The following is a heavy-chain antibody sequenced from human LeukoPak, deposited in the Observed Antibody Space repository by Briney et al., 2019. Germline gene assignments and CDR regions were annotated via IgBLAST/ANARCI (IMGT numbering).Heavy chain of an antibody. CDR2: IIPVFGTA. Sequence: SVKVSCKASGGTFSSYAISWVRQAPGQGLEWMGRIIPVFGTANYAQKFQGRVTITTDESTSTAYMEPSSLRSEDTAVYYCARDLGYSYGPRVPPVGADYWGQGTLVTVSS. CDR1: GGTFSSYA. CDR3: ARDLGYSYGPRVPPVGADY. D-gene: IGHD5-18*01. J-gene: IGHJ4*02. V-gene: IGHV1-69*05.